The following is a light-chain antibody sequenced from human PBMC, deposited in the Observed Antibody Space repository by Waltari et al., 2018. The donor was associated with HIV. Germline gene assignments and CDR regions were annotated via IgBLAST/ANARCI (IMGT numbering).Light chain of an antibody. Sequence: QLVLTQSPSASASLGASVKLTCTLSSGHNTYAIAWHQQQPEKGPRYLMRLNSDGSHSKGDGIPARFSGSSSGSERYLIISSLQSEDEADYYCCSYAGRYTFGVFGGGTKLTVL. J-gene: IGLJ3*02. CDR1: SGHNTYA. CDR3: CSYAGRYTFGV. CDR2: LNSDGSH. V-gene: IGLV4-69*01.